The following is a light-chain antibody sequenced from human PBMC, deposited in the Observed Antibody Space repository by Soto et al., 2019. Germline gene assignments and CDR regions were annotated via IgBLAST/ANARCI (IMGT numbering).Light chain of an antibody. CDR1: QSVSRY. CDR3: QQRGNWPS. CDR2: DAS. J-gene: IGKJ4*01. Sequence: EIALTQSPATLSLSPGERATLSCRASQSVSRYLAWYQQKPGQAPGLLIYDASNRATGIPARFSGSGSGTDFTLTISSLEPEDFALYYCQQRGNWPSFGGGTKVEIK. V-gene: IGKV3-11*01.